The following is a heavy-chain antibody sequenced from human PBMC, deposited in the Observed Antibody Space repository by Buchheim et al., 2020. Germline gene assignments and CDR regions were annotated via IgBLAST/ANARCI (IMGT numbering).Heavy chain of an antibody. J-gene: IGHJ5*02. CDR2: ISSSGTTM. D-gene: IGHD5-12*01. V-gene: IGHV3-48*03. Sequence: EAQLVESGGGLVQPGGSLRLSFAASGFIFTSYEMNWVRQAPGEGLEWVAYISSSGTTMYYSDSVKGRFTISRDNAKTSVYLQMNSLRPDDTAVYYCARDLRGFDGLDPWGQGTL. CDR3: ARDLRGFDGLDP. CDR1: GFIFTSYE.